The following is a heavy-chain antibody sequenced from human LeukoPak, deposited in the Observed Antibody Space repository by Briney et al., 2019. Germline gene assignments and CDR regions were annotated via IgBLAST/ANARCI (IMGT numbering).Heavy chain of an antibody. J-gene: IGHJ4*02. D-gene: IGHD4-23*01. Sequence: GGSLRLSCAASGFTFSSYGMHWVRQAPGKGLEWVAVIWYDGSNKYYADPVKGRFTISRDNSKNTLYLQMNSLRAEDTAVYYCAKDTLIYGGHFDYWGQGTLVTVSS. CDR1: GFTFSSYG. CDR2: IWYDGSNK. V-gene: IGHV3-33*06. CDR3: AKDTLIYGGHFDY.